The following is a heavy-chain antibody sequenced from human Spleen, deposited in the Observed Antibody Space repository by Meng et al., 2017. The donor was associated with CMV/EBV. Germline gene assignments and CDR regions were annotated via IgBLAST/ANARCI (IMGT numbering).Heavy chain of an antibody. V-gene: IGHV1-69*02. CDR2: IIPILGIA. CDR1: GGTFSSYT. D-gene: IGHD5-18*01. CDR3: ARCGWAMGYYFYVMDV. J-gene: IGHJ6*02. Sequence: SVKVSCKASGGTFSSYTISWVRQAPGQGLEWMGRIIPILGIANYAQKFQGRVTITADKSTSTAYMELSSLRSEDTAVYYCARCGWAMGYYFYVMDVWGQGTTVTVSS.